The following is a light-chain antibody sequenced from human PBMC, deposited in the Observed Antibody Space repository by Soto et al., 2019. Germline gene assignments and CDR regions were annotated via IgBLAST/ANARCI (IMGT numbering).Light chain of an antibody. J-gene: IGKJ3*01. Sequence: EIVMTQSPATLSVSPGERATLSCRASQSVSSNLAWYQQKPGQAPRLLIFGASFRATGIPDRFSGSGSGKDFTLTISRLDPEEFAVYFCQQYGSSPNTF. CDR2: GAS. CDR3: QQYGSSPNT. CDR1: QSVSSN. V-gene: IGKV3-20*01.